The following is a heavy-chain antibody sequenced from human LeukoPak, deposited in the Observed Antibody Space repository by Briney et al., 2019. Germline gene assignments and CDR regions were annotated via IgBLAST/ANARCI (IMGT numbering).Heavy chain of an antibody. CDR3: AKVGEYQLLLYAFDM. CDR1: GFTFSSYG. Sequence: AGGSLRLSCAASGFTFSSYGMHWVRQAPGKGLEWVSAISGSGGSTYYADSVKGRFTISRDNSKNTLYLQMNSLRAEDTAVYYCAKVGEYQLLLYAFDMWGQGTMVTVSS. J-gene: IGHJ3*02. V-gene: IGHV3-23*01. CDR2: ISGSGGST. D-gene: IGHD2-2*01.